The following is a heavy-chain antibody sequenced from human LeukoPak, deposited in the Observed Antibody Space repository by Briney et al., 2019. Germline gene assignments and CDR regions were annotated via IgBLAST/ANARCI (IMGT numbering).Heavy chain of an antibody. CDR3: AREGRYNWNGEDYYYYYYMDV. CDR2: INPNSGGT. D-gene: IGHD1-20*01. CDR1: GYTFTGYY. Sequence: ASVKVSCKASGYTFTGYYMHWVRQAPGQGLEWMGWINPNSGGTNYAQKFQGRVTMTRDTSISTAYMELSSLRSEDMAVYYCAREGRYNWNGEDYYYYYYMDVWGKGTTVTVSS. V-gene: IGHV1-2*02. J-gene: IGHJ6*03.